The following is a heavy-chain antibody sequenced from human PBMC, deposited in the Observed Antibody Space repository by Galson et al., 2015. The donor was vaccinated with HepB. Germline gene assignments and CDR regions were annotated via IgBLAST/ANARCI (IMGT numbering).Heavy chain of an antibody. J-gene: IGHJ5*02. CDR2: ISSSSSYI. V-gene: IGHV3-21*01. Sequence: SLRLSCAASGFTFSSYSMNWVRQAPGKGLEWVSSISSSSSYIYYADSVKGRFTISRDNAKNSLYLQMNSLRAEDTAVYYCARDRLSSSSCLLVFDPWGQGTLVTVSS. CDR3: ARDRLSSSSCLLVFDP. CDR1: GFTFSSYS. D-gene: IGHD6-6*01.